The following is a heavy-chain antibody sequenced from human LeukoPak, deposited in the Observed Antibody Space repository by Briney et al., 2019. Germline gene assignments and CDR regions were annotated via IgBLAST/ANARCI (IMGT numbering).Heavy chain of an antibody. J-gene: IGHJ1*01. D-gene: IGHD6-19*01. CDR3: ASLSSGWYTEYFQH. CDR1: GGSISSYY. Sequence: SETLSLTCTVSGGSISSYYWSWIRQPPGKGLEWIGYIYYSGSTNYNPPLKSRVTISVDTSKNQFSLKLSSVTAADTAVYYCASLSSGWYTEYFQHWGQGTLVTVSS. CDR2: IYYSGST. V-gene: IGHV4-59*08.